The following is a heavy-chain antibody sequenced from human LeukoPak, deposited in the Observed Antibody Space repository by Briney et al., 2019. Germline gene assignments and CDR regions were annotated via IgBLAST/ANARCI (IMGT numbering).Heavy chain of an antibody. J-gene: IGHJ4*02. V-gene: IGHV1-46*01. CDR3: ARDDYDILTGYQ. Sequence: ASVEVSCKASGYTFTGYYMHWVRQAPGQGLEWMGWINPNSGGSTTYAQKFQGRVTMTRDMSTSTVYMELSSLRSEDTAVYYCARDDYDILTGYQWGQGTLVTVSS. D-gene: IGHD3-9*01. CDR1: GYTFTGYY. CDR2: INPNSGGST.